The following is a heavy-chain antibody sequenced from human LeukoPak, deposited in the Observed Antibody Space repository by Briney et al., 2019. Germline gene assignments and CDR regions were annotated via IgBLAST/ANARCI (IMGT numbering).Heavy chain of an antibody. J-gene: IGHJ4*02. D-gene: IGHD6-13*01. CDR2: IYTSGST. CDR3: ARSGSSWYWDGEDY. V-gene: IGHV4-4*07. CDR1: GGSISSYY. Sequence: SETLSLTCTVSGGSISSYYWSWIRQPAGKGLEWIGRIYTSGSTNYNPSLKSQVTMSVDTSKNQFSLKLSSVTAADTAVYYCARSGSSWYWDGEDYWGQGTLVTVSS.